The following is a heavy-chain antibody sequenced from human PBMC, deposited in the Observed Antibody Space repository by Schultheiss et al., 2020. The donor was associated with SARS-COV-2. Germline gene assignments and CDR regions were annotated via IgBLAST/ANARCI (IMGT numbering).Heavy chain of an antibody. V-gene: IGHV3-11*06. D-gene: IGHD5-18*01. J-gene: IGHJ4*02. Sequence: GESLKISCAASGFTFSDYYMSWIRQAPGKGLEWVSYISSSSSYTNYADSVKGRFTISRENAKNSLYLQMNSLRAGDTAVYYCARGGYSYGFYWGQGTLVTVSS. CDR1: GFTFSDYY. CDR2: ISSSSSYT. CDR3: ARGGYSYGFY.